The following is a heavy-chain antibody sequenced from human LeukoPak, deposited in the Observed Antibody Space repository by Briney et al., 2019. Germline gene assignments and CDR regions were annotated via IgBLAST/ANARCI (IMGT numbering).Heavy chain of an antibody. CDR2: SSAYNGNT. CDR3: AREAVAVNFDY. V-gene: IGHV1-18*01. D-gene: IGHD6-19*01. CDR1: GYTFTSYG. Sequence: ASVKVSCKASGYTFTSYGISWVRQAPGQGLEWMGWSSAYNGNTNYAKKLQGRVTMTTDTSTSTAYMELRSLRSDDTAVYYCAREAVAVNFDYWGQGTLVTVSS. J-gene: IGHJ4*02.